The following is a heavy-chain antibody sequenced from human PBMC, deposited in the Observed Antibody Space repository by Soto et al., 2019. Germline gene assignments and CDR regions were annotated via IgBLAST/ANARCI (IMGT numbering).Heavy chain of an antibody. CDR3: AKEGNIGSISWYYFDS. D-gene: IGHD1-1*01. V-gene: IGHV3-33*06. CDR1: GFTFRSNG. Sequence: ESGGGVVQPGRSLRLSCAASGFTFRSNGMHWVRQAPGKGLEWVATIWYDSSNKYYADSVKGRFTISRDNSKNTLYLHMNNLRAEDTGIYYCAKEGNIGSISWYYFDSWGQGTMVTVSS. CDR2: IWYDSSNK. J-gene: IGHJ4*02.